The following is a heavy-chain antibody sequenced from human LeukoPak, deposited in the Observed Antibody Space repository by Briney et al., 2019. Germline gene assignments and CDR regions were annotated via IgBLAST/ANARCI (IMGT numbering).Heavy chain of an antibody. CDR3: ARSMAAPRSNWFDP. J-gene: IGHJ5*02. V-gene: IGHV1-18*01. CDR2: ISPYNGNT. Sequence: ASVKVSCKASSYTFTSYGITWVRQAPGQGFEWMGWISPYNGNTNYAQKFQGRVTMTTDTSTSTAYMELGNLRSDDTAVYYCARSMAAPRSNWFDPWGQGTLVAVSS. D-gene: IGHD6-13*01. CDR1: SYTFTSYG.